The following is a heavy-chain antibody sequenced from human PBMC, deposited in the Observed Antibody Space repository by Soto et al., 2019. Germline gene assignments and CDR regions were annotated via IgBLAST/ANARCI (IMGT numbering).Heavy chain of an antibody. CDR3: ARTSYDILTGRLDGFDI. Sequence: QLQLQESGSRLVRPSQTLPLTCALSGGSISYGAYSWSWLRQPPGKGLEWIGCISHDGNPYYNPSLRSRVIMSIDKSKNHFSLGLKSVTAADTATYYCARTSYDILTGRLDGFDIWGQGTMVTVSS. CDR1: GGSISYGAYS. D-gene: IGHD3-9*01. CDR2: ISHDGNP. V-gene: IGHV4-30-2*01. J-gene: IGHJ3*02.